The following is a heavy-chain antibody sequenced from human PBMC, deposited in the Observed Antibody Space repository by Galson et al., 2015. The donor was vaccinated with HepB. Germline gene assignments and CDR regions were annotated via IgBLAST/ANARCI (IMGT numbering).Heavy chain of an antibody. CDR2: TYYRSKWYN. J-gene: IGHJ6*02. V-gene: IGHV6-1*01. Sequence: CAISGDSVSSNSAAWNWIRQSPSRGLEWLGRTYYRSKWYNDYAVSVKSRITINPDTSKNQFSLQLNSVTPEDTAVYYCARDSGKRAVAGTYYYYGMDVWGQGTTVTVSS. D-gene: IGHD6-19*01. CDR1: GDSVSSNSAA. CDR3: ARDSGKRAVAGTYYYYGMDV.